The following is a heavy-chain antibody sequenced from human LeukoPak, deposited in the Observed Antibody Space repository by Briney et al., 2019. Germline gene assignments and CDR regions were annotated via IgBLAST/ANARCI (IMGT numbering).Heavy chain of an antibody. CDR3: AKWAGSGQDFLGPFDY. CDR1: GFTFSSYG. V-gene: IGHV3-30*02. CDR2: IRYDGSNK. Sequence: GGSLRLSCAASGFTFSSYGMHWVRQAPGKGLEWVAFIRYDGSNKYYADSVKGRFTISRDNSKNTLFLQMNSLRAEDTALYYCAKWAGSGQDFLGPFDYWGQGTLVTVSS. J-gene: IGHJ4*02. D-gene: IGHD6-19*01.